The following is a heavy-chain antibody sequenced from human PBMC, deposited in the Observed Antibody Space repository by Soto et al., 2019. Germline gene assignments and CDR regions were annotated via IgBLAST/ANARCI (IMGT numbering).Heavy chain of an antibody. J-gene: IGHJ4*02. Sequence: QVQLVESGGGVVQPGTSLRLSCAASGFKFSFFAMHWVRQAPGKGLEWVAVISYDGSEKYYADCVKGRFPISRDNSKNTLTLQMNSLRPDDTAVYFCAKALGELSPESYDYWGQGTLIIVSS. CDR3: AKALGELSPESYDY. CDR1: GFKFSFFA. V-gene: IGHV3-30*18. CDR2: ISYDGSEK. D-gene: IGHD3-16*02.